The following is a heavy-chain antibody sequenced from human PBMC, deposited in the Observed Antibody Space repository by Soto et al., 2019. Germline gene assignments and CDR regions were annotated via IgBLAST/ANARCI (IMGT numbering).Heavy chain of an antibody. D-gene: IGHD3-22*01. V-gene: IGHV5-51*01. CDR1: GYSFTSYW. CDR3: ARLPEYYYDSSGSFNY. Sequence: GESLKISCKGSGYSFTSYWSGWVRQMPGKGLEWMGIIYPGDSDTRYSPSFQGQVTISADKSISTAYLQWSSLKASDTAMYYCARLPEYYYDSSGSFNYWGQGTLVTVSS. J-gene: IGHJ4*02. CDR2: IYPGDSDT.